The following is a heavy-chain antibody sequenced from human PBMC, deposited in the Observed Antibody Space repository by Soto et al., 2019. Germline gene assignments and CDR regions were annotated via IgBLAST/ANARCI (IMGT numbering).Heavy chain of an antibody. CDR2: TYYRYKWYN. D-gene: IGHD6-6*01. V-gene: IGHV6-1*01. CDR1: GDSVSSNSAA. CDR3: ARDNEYSSSYYYYGMDV. Sequence: PSQTRSLTWPISGDSVSSNSAAWNWIRQSPSRGLEWLGRTYYRYKWYNDYAVSVKSRITINPDTSKNQFSLQLNSVTPEDTAVYYCARDNEYSSSYYYYGMDVWGQGTTVTVSS. J-gene: IGHJ6*02.